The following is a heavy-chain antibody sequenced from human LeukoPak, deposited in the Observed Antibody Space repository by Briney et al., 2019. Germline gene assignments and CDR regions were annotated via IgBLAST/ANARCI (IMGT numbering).Heavy chain of an antibody. CDR3: ARSYCSSASCSNWFDP. Sequence: GESLKISCKGSGYSFTSYWISWGRQMPGKGLDWMGIIYPGDSDTRYSPSFQGQVTISADKSISTAYLQWSSLKASDTAMYYCARSYCSSASCSNWFDPWGQGTLVTVSS. V-gene: IGHV5-51*01. CDR2: IYPGDSDT. CDR1: GYSFTSYW. J-gene: IGHJ5*02. D-gene: IGHD2-2*01.